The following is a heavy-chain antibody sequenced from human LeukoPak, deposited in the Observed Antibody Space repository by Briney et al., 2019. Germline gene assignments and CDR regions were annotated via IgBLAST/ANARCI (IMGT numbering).Heavy chain of an antibody. V-gene: IGHV3-21*01. Sequence: KTGGSLRLSCAASGFTFSSYSMNWVRQAPGKGLEWVSSISSSSSSYIYYADSVKGRFTISRDNAKNSLYLQMNSLRAEDTAVYYCARDRKRETILFDYWGQGTLVTVSS. CDR3: ARDRKRETILFDY. D-gene: IGHD3-9*01. CDR2: ISSSSSSYI. J-gene: IGHJ4*02. CDR1: GFTFSSYS.